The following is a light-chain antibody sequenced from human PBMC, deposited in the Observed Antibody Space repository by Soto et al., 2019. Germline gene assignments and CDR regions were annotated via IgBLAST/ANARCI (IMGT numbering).Light chain of an antibody. CDR3: QQSYSTPRT. J-gene: IGKJ1*01. Sequence: DIQMTQSPSSLSASVGDRVTITCRASQSISSYLNWYQQKPGKAPKLLIYAASSLQSGVPSRFSGSGSGPDFTLAISSLQPEDVGTYYCQQSYSTPRTFGQGTKVEIK. CDR1: QSISSY. CDR2: AAS. V-gene: IGKV1-39*01.